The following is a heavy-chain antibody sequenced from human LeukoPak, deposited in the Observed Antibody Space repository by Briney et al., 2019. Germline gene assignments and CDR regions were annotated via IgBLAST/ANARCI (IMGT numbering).Heavy chain of an antibody. CDR1: GFTFSSYG. J-gene: IGHJ4*02. CDR2: ISYDGSSR. CDR3: AKVRGPGEVSGWYYFDS. Sequence: GRSLRLSCVASGFTFSSYGMHWVRQAPGKGLEWEAFISYDGSSRYHVDSVKGRFTISRDNSKNTLYLQMNSLRPEDTAVYYCAKVRGPGEVSGWYYFDSWGQGTLVTVSS. D-gene: IGHD6-19*01. V-gene: IGHV3-30*18.